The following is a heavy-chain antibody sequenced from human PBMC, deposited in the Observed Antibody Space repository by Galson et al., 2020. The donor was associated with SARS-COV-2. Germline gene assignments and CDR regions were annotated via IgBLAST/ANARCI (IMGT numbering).Heavy chain of an antibody. V-gene: IGHV4-59*13. CDR1: DGSISDYY. Sequence: SETLSLTCTVSDGSISDYYWSWIRQPPEKGLEYIGTIYYTGRTNYNPSLKSRVSISVDTSKNQFSLKLSSVTAADTAVYYCASVGANWGWFFELWGRGTLVTVPS. CDR2: IYYTGRT. D-gene: IGHD7-27*01. J-gene: IGHJ2*01. CDR3: ASVGANWGWFFEL.